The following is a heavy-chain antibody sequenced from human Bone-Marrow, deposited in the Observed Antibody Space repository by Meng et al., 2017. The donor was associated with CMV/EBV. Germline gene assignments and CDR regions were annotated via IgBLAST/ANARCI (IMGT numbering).Heavy chain of an antibody. CDR1: GFTFSSYA. J-gene: IGHJ6*02. D-gene: IGHD2-2*01. V-gene: IGHV3-30*04. CDR3: AKPDELLSDYYYGMDV. CDR2: ISYDGSNK. Sequence: GESLKISCAASGFTFSSYAMHWVRQAPGKGLEWVAVISYDGSNKYYADSVKGRFTISRDNSKNTLYLQMNSLRAEDTAVYYCAKPDELLSDYYYGMDVWGQGTTVTFSS.